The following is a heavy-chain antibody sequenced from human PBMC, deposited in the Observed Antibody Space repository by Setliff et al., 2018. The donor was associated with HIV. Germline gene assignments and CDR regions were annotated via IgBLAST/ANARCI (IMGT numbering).Heavy chain of an antibody. Sequence: SETLSLTCTVSGGSISSSRYYWGWIRQPPGKGLEWIGSIYYSGSTDYNLSLKSRVTISVDTSKNQFSLKLSSVTAADTAVYYCASNYCSAGSCYHDYWGQGTLVTVSS. V-gene: IGHV4-39*01. CDR1: GGSISSSRYY. J-gene: IGHJ4*02. CDR3: ASNYCSAGSCYHDY. CDR2: IYYSGST. D-gene: IGHD2-15*01.